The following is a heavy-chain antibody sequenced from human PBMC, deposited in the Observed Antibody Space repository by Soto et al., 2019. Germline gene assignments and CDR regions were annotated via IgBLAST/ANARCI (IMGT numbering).Heavy chain of an antibody. CDR2: ISYDGSNK. V-gene: IGHV3-30-3*01. CDR3: ARGDRYPGDGGYYYYGMDV. D-gene: IGHD3-16*01. Sequence: HPGGSLGLSCAASGFSLSSYAMHWVRQAPGKGLEWVAVISYDGSNKYYADSVKGRFTISRDNSKNTLYLQMNSLRAEDTAVYYCARGDRYPGDGGYYYYGMDVWGQGTTVTVSS. J-gene: IGHJ6*02. CDR1: GFSLSSYA.